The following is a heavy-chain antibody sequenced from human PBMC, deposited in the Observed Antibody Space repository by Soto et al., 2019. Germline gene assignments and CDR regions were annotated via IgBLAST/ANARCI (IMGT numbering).Heavy chain of an antibody. CDR1: GFTFSTYT. CDR2: ISGTTSTI. CDR3: VRETGYGMDV. V-gene: IGHV3-48*02. Sequence: GGSLRLSCAASGFTFSTYTINWVRQAPGKGPEWLSYISGTTSTINYAYSVKGRFTVSRDNAENSLHLQMNSLRDEDTAVYYCVRETGYGMDVWGQGTTVTVSS. J-gene: IGHJ6*02.